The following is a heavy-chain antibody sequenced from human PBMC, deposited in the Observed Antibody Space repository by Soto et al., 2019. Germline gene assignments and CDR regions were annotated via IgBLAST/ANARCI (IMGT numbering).Heavy chain of an antibody. CDR2: IDLDSSHT. D-gene: IGHD7-27*01. CDR3: GLEQTGTGGSDY. Sequence: QVQLVQSGPEVKMPVASVKVSCKASGHTFTGHHMHWVRQAPGQGLEWMAYIDLDSSHTKYAQRFQGRVTTTRDPSISTAYMELSGLRSDDTALYYCGLEQTGTGGSDYWRQGTVLTVSS. V-gene: IGHV1-2*02. CDR1: GHTFTGHH. J-gene: IGHJ4*02.